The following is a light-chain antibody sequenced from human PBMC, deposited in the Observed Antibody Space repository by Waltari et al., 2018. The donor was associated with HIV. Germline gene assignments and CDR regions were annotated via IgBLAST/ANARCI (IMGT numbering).Light chain of an antibody. Sequence: QTVVTQEPSLTVSPGGTVTLTCASNTRPVTSAFYPNWVQLRPAKPPTTLISDTKNKPPGTPGRFSGFLVGGKAALTVSGVKPEDEAEYYCLLFFGGLWVFGGGTKLTVL. J-gene: IGLJ3*02. CDR1: TRPVTSAFY. V-gene: IGLV7-43*01. CDR3: LLFFGGLWV. CDR2: DTK.